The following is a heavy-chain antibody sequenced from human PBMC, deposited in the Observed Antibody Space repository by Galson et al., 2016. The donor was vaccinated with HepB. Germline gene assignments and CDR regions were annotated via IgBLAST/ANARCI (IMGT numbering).Heavy chain of an antibody. CDR3: VRGRGVTTVLGNFYYYGVDV. V-gene: IGHV4-30-2*01. Sequence: TLSLTCVVSGGSITSGGSGWTWIRQPPGKGLEWIGYIYSSGSTYYNPSLKSRVTISVDTSKNQFSLRLSSVTAADAALYSCVRGRGVTTVLGNFYYYGVDVWAQGTTVTVSS. CDR2: IYSSGST. J-gene: IGHJ6*02. CDR1: GGSITSGGSG. D-gene: IGHD4-17*01.